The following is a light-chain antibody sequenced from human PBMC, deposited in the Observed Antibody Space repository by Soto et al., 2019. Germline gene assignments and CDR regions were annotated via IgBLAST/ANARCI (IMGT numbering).Light chain of an antibody. V-gene: IGLV2-23*01. J-gene: IGLJ1*01. CDR3: CSYAGSYV. CDR2: EGS. Sequence: SALTQPASVSGSPGQSITISCTGTSSDVGSYNLVSWYQQHPGKAPKLMIYEGSKRPSGVSNRFSGSKSGNTASLTISGLQAEDEADYYCCSYAGSYVXGTGTKVTVL. CDR1: SSDVGSYNL.